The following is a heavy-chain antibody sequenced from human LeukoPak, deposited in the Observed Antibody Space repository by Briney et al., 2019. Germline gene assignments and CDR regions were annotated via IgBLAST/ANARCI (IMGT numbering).Heavy chain of an antibody. J-gene: IGHJ4*02. CDR2: IHIGGNT. Sequence: GRSLRLSCEVSGITVSTNFMSWVRQAPGEGLEWVSVIHIGGNTYYADSVKGRFTISRDNSKNTLYLQMNSLRAEDTAVYYCVRGHYVGSAYWGQGTLVTVSS. V-gene: IGHV3-53*01. D-gene: IGHD3-10*02. CDR1: GITVSTNF. CDR3: VRGHYVGSAY.